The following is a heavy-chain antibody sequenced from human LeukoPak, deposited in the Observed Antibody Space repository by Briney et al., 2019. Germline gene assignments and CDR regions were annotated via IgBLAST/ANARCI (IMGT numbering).Heavy chain of an antibody. CDR3: AKGSVVVPAAPHFFDY. V-gene: IGHV3-23*01. Sequence: GGSLRLSCAASGFTFSSYAMSWVRQAPGKGLERVSAISGSGGSTYYADSVKGRFTISRDNSKNTLYLQMNSLRAEDTAVYYCAKGSVVVPAAPHFFDYWGQGTLVTVSS. CDR1: GFTFSSYA. J-gene: IGHJ4*02. CDR2: ISGSGGST. D-gene: IGHD2-2*01.